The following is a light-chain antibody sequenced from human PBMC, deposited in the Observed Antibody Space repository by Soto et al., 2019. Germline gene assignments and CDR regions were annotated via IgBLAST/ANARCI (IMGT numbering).Light chain of an antibody. CDR1: QRISSW. CDR3: QHYNSYSRT. Sequence: DIQVTQSPSTLSASEGDRVTITCRASQRISSWLAWYQQKPGKAPKLLIEKASTLPSGVPSSVSGSGSGTECTLTSSSLQPDDYATYYCQHYNSYSRTFGQGTKVDIK. CDR2: KAS. V-gene: IGKV1-5*03. J-gene: IGKJ1*01.